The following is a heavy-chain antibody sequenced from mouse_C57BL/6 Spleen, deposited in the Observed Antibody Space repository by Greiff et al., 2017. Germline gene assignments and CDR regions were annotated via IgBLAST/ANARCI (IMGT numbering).Heavy chain of an antibody. Sequence: DVKLQESGPGLVKPSQSLSLTCSVTGYSITSGYYWNWIRQFPGNKLEWMGYISYDGSNNYNPSLKNRISITRDTSKNQFFLKLNSVTTEDTATYYCARGGDGYLDYWGQGTTLTVSS. CDR2: ISYDGSN. V-gene: IGHV3-6*01. J-gene: IGHJ2*01. D-gene: IGHD3-3*01. CDR1: GYSITSGYY. CDR3: ARGGDGYLDY.